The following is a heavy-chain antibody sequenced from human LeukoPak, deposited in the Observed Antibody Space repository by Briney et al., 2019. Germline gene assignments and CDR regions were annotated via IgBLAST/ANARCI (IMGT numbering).Heavy chain of an antibody. CDR2: ISAYNGNT. CDR1: GYTFTSYG. D-gene: IGHD3-10*01. CDR3: ARGHRTLPPGVRARKQQEAYNYFDP. J-gene: IGHJ5*02. Sequence: ASVKVSCKASGYTFTSYGISWVRQAPGQGLEWMGWISAYNGNTNYAQKLQGRVTMTTDTSTSTAYMELRSLRSDDTAVYYCARGHRTLPPGVRARKQQEAYNYFDPWGQGTLVTVSS. V-gene: IGHV1-18*01.